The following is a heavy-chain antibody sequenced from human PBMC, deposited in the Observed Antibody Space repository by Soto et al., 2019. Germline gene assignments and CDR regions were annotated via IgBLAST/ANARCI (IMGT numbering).Heavy chain of an antibody. CDR1: GFTFSSYG. CDR2: ISYDGSNK. Sequence: GGSLRLSCAASGFTFSSYGMHWVRQAPGKGLEWVAVISYDGSNKYYADSVKGRFTISRDNSKNTLYLQMNSLRAEDTAVYYCAKDSGGSSPKPDDYWGQGTLVTVSS. J-gene: IGHJ4*02. D-gene: IGHD2-15*01. CDR3: AKDSGGSSPKPDDY. V-gene: IGHV3-30*18.